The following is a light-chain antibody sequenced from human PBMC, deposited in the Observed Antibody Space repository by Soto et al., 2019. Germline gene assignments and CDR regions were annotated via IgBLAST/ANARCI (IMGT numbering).Light chain of an antibody. CDR3: ASWDDSLNGYV. J-gene: IGLJ1*01. Sequence: QAVVTQPPSASGTPGQRVTISCSGGSSNIGSDTVNWYQHLPGTAPKLLIYTNNQRPSGVPDRFSGSKSGTSASLTISGLQSEDEAEYYCASWDDSLNGYVFGTGTKVTVL. CDR2: TNN. V-gene: IGLV1-44*01. CDR1: SSNIGSDT.